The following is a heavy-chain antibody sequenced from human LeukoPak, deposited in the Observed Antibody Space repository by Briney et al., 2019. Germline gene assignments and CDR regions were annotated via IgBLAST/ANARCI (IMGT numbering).Heavy chain of an antibody. CDR3: ATTISPFSIVGATGY. D-gene: IGHD1-26*01. CDR2: IYPGDSDT. J-gene: IGHJ4*02. Sequence: GESLKISCKGSGYGFTSYWIGWVRQMPGKGLEWMGIIYPGDSDTRYSPSFQGQVTISADKSISTAYLQWSSLKASDTAMYYCATTISPFSIVGATGYWGQGTLVTVSS. CDR1: GYGFTSYW. V-gene: IGHV5-51*01.